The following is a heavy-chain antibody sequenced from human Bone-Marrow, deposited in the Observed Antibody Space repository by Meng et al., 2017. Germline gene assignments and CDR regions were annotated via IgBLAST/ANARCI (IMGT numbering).Heavy chain of an antibody. J-gene: IGHJ4*02. CDR2: INPNSGDT. CDR1: GYSFTAYY. Sequence: VQLVQSGAEVKEPGASLRVSCKPSGYSFTAYYIHGVRQAPGQGLEWLGHINPNSGDTLYAQKFQGRVSMTGDTSISTAYVELSSLRSDDTAVYYCVRDENISLGKLFGDYWGQGTMVTVSS. D-gene: IGHD2-21*01. CDR3: VRDENISLGKLFGDY. V-gene: IGHV1-2*06.